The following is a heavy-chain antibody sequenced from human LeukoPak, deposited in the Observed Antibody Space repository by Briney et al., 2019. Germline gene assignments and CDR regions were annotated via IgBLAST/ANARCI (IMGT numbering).Heavy chain of an antibody. Sequence: SQTLSLTCTVSGGSISSGSYYWSWIRQPAGKGLEWIGRIYTSGSTNYNPSLKSRVTMSVDTSKNQFSLKLSSVTAADSAVYYCARAPDYFYYYYMDVWGKGTTVTISS. CDR2: IYTSGST. J-gene: IGHJ6*03. V-gene: IGHV4-61*02. CDR3: ARAPDYFYYYYMDV. CDR1: GGSISSGSYY.